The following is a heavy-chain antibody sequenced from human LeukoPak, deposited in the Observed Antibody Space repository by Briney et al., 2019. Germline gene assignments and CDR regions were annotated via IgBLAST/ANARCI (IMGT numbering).Heavy chain of an antibody. CDR1: GFTFSTNN. J-gene: IGHJ6*03. D-gene: IGHD2/OR15-2a*01. Sequence: PGGSLRLSCVASGFTFSTNNMNWVRQAPGKGLEWVSHISPRGTTRYYADSVKGRFTISRDNAKNSLYLKMSSLRVEDSAVYYCASFSIRTGAYYLDVWGKGTTVAVSS. V-gene: IGHV3-48*04. CDR2: ISPRGTTR. CDR3: ASFSIRTGAYYLDV.